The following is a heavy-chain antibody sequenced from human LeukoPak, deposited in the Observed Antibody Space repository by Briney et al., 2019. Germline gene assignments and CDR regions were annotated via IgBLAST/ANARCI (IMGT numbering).Heavy chain of an antibody. CDR2: INPSGGST. Sequence: ASVKVSCKASGGTFSSYAISWVRQAPGQGLEWMGIINPSGGSTSYAQKFQGRVTMTRDTSTSTVYMELSSLRSEDTAVYYCARDRSHGGNSALDPWGQGTLVTVSS. CDR1: GGTFSSYA. CDR3: ARDRSHGGNSALDP. J-gene: IGHJ5*02. V-gene: IGHV1-46*01. D-gene: IGHD4-23*01.